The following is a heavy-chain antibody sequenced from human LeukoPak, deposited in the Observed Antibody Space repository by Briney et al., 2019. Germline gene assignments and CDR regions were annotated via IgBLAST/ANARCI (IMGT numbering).Heavy chain of an antibody. V-gene: IGHV1-2*02. J-gene: IGHJ4*02. D-gene: IGHD3-10*01. Sequence: ASVKVSCKASGYNLNTYHMHWVRQAPGQGLEWMGWINPNSGGTNYAQKFQGRVTMTRDTSISTAYMELSRLRSDDTAVYYCARAGYYGSGSYLGYWGQGTLVTVSS. CDR2: INPNSGGT. CDR3: ARAGYYGSGSYLGY. CDR1: GYNLNTYH.